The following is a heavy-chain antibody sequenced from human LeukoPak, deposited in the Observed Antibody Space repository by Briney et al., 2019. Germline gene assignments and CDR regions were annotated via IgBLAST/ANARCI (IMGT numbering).Heavy chain of an antibody. CDR2: INHSGST. CDR1: GFPFSSYW. CDR3: ARRGWSTTYSSSWYVGDY. V-gene: IGHV4-34*01. D-gene: IGHD6-13*01. Sequence: PGGSLRLSCVASGFPFSSYWMTWVRQPPGKGLEWIGEINHSGSTNYNPSLKSRVTISVDTSKNQFSLKLSSVTAADTAVYYCARRGWSTTYSSSWYVGDYWGQGTLVTVSS. J-gene: IGHJ4*02.